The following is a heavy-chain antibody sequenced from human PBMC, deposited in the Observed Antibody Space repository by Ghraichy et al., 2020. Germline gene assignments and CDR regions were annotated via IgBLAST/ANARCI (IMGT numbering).Heavy chain of an antibody. V-gene: IGHV3-43*01. CDR2: ISWDGGST. Sequence: GESLNISCAASGFTFDDYTMHWVRQAPGKGLEWVFLISWDGGSTYYADSVKGRFTISRDNSKNSLYLQMNSLRTEDTALYYCAKDRGTPQNYYYYGMDVWGQGTTVTVSS. CDR3: AKDRGTPQNYYYYGMDV. D-gene: IGHD3-16*01. CDR1: GFTFDDYT. J-gene: IGHJ6*02.